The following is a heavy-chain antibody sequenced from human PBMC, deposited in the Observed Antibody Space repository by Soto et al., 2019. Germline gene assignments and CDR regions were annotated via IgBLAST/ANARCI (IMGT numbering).Heavy chain of an antibody. V-gene: IGHV2-5*02. Sequence: QITLKESGPTLVKPTQTLTLTCTFSGFSLSTSGVGVGWIRQPPGKALEWLALIYWDDDKRYSPSLKSRLTITKDTSKNQVVPTMTNMDPVDTATYYCAHSLYCSGGSCSMYYFDYWGQGTLVTVSS. CDR3: AHSLYCSGGSCSMYYFDY. CDR2: IYWDDDK. J-gene: IGHJ4*02. CDR1: GFSLSTSGVG. D-gene: IGHD2-15*01.